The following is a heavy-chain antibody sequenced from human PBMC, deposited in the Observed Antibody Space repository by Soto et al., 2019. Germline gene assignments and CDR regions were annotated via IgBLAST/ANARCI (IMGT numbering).Heavy chain of an antibody. V-gene: IGHV1-2*02. J-gene: IGHJ4*02. CDR2: INPSSGGT. CDR1: GYTFTGYY. D-gene: IGHD5-12*01. Sequence: AASVKVSCKASGYTFTGYYMHWVRQAPGQGLEWMGWINPSSGGTNYAQQFQGRVTMTRDTSISSAYMELSGLRSDDTAVYFCARDNRGDDDEFDYWGQGTPVTVHS. CDR3: ARDNRGDDDEFDY.